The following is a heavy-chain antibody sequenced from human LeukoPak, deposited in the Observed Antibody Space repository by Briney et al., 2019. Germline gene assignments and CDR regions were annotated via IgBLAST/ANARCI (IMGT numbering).Heavy chain of an antibody. CDR3: ATLVATTKELGVDY. V-gene: IGHV4-39*01. Sequence: SETLSLTCTVSGGSISSSSYYWGWIRQPPGKGLEWIGSIYYSGSTYYNPSLESRVTISVDTSKNQFSLKLSSVTAADTAVYYCATLVATTKELGVDYWGQGTLVTVSS. J-gene: IGHJ4*02. D-gene: IGHD5-12*01. CDR1: GGSISSSSYY. CDR2: IYYSGST.